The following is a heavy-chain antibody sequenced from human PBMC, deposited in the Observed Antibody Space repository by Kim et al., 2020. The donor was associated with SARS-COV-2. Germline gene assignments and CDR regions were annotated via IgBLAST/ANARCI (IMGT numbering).Heavy chain of an antibody. Sequence: GGSLRLSCAASGFTVSSYAMYWVRQAPGKGLEWAAVIYYDGLNKYYADSVKGRFTIYRDDSKNTLYLQMYSLRPNDTAVYYCARDTEDKIRGVVKVFDV. V-gene: IGHV3-30*04. J-gene: IGHJ6*01. D-gene: IGHD3-10*01. CDR3: ARDTEDKIRGVVKVFDV. CDR2: IYYDGLNK. CDR1: GFTVSSYA.